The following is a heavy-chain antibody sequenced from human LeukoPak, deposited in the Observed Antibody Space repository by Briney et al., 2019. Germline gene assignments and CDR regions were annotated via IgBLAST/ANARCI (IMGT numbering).Heavy chain of an antibody. J-gene: IGHJ3*02. CDR1: GFTFSNYG. CDR2: IWYDGSNK. D-gene: IGHD2/OR15-2a*01. CDR3: ARDVSYAFDI. Sequence: GRSLRLSCAASGFTFSNYGMHWVRQAPGKGLEWVAVIWYDGSNKYYGDSVKGRFTISRDNSKNTLYLQMNSLRAEDTAVYYCARDVSYAFDIWGQGTMVTVSS. V-gene: IGHV3-33*01.